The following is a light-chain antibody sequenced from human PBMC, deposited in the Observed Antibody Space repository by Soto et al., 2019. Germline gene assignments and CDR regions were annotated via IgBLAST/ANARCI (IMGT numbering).Light chain of an antibody. CDR3: SSYTSSSTRV. Sequence: QSALTQPASVSGSPGQSITISCTGTSSDVGGYNYVSWYQQHPGKAPKLMIYDVSSRPSGVFNRFSGSKSGNTASLTISGLQAEDEADYYCSSYTSSSTRVFGTGTKVTVL. CDR1: SSDVGGYNY. V-gene: IGLV2-14*01. CDR2: DVS. J-gene: IGLJ1*01.